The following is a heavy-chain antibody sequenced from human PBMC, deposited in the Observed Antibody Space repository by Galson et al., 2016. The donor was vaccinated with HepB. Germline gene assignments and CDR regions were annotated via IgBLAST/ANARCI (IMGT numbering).Heavy chain of an antibody. CDR1: GGSISSGGYY. CDR3: TSGLVRGVSSF. D-gene: IGHD3-10*01. Sequence: TLSLTCSVSGGSISSGGYYWSWIRQHPGKGLEWIGYIFYSGSSYYNPSLKSRVTISVDTSKNQFSLKLSSVTAADTAGYHCTSGLVRGVSSFWGQGFLVSVSS. J-gene: IGHJ4*02. V-gene: IGHV4-31*03. CDR2: IFYSGSS.